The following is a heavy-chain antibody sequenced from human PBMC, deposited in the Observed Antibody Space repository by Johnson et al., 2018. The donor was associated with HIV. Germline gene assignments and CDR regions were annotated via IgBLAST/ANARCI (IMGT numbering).Heavy chain of an antibody. D-gene: IGHD2-15*01. CDR1: GFTFSSYA. J-gene: IGHJ3*02. V-gene: IGHV3-30*04. CDR2: ISYDGSNK. Sequence: VQLVESGGGVVQPGRSLRLSCAASGFTFSSYAMHWVRQAPGKGLEWVAVISYDGSNKYNADSVKGRFTISRDNSKNTLFLQMNSLRAEYTAVYYCAREIVVEVAATLISGAFDIWGQGTMVTVSS. CDR3: AREIVVEVAATLISGAFDI.